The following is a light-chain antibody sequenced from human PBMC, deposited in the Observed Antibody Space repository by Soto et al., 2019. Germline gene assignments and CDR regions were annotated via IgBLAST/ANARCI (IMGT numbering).Light chain of an antibody. V-gene: IGKV3-15*01. CDR2: GAS. CDR3: QQYNNWPLT. Sequence: EIVMTQSPATLSVSPGERATLSCRASQSVSSYLAWYQQKPGQAPRLLISGASTRATGIPARFSGSGSGTDFTLTISSLQSEDFVVYYCQQYNNWPLTFAGGTKVEIK. CDR1: QSVSSY. J-gene: IGKJ4*01.